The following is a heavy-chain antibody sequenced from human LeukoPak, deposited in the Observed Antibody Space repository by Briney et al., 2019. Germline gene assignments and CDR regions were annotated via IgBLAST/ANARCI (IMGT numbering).Heavy chain of an antibody. CDR3: ARRVAVATNWFDP. CDR1: GGSISSYY. D-gene: IGHD6-19*01. Sequence: PSETLSLTCTVSGGSISSYYWSWIRQPPGKGLEWIGEINHSGSTNYNPSLKSRVTISVDTSKNQFSLKLSSVTAADTAVYYCARRVAVATNWFDPWGQGTLVTVSS. J-gene: IGHJ5*02. CDR2: INHSGST. V-gene: IGHV4-34*01.